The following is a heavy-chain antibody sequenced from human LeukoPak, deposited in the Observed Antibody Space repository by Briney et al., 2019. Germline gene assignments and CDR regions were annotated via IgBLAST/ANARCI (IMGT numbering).Heavy chain of an antibody. CDR3: ARDQDSYGNYYYYGMDV. J-gene: IGHJ6*02. CDR1: GSTFSTFG. CDR2: ISYDGSNK. D-gene: IGHD5-18*01. V-gene: IGHV3-30*03. Sequence: PGRSLRLSCAASGSTFSTFGMHWVRQAPGKGLEWVAVISYDGSNKYYADSVKGRFTISRDNSKNTLYLQMNSLRAEDTAVYYCARDQDSYGNYYYYGMDVWGQGTTVTVSS.